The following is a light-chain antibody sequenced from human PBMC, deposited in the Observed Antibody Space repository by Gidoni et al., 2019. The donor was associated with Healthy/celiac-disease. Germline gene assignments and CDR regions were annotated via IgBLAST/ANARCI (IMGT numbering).Light chain of an antibody. CDR1: QGINNW. Sequence: DIQLTQSPSSVSASVGDRVTTTCRASQGINNWLAWYQQKPGKAPQLLIYAASSLQSGVPSRFSGSGSGTDFTLTISSLQPEDFAAYYCQQANSFPLTFGGGTKVEIK. J-gene: IGKJ4*01. CDR3: QQANSFPLT. V-gene: IGKV1-12*01. CDR2: AAS.